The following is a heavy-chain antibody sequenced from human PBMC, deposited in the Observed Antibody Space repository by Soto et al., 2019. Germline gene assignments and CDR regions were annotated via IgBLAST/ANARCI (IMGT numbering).Heavy chain of an antibody. D-gene: IGHD5-12*01. CDR2: IYHSGST. Sequence: PSETLSLTCAVSSGSISSSNWWSWVRQPPGKGLEWIGEIYHSGSTNYNPSLKSRVTISVDKSKNQFSLKLSSVTAADTAVYYCARDRGGYGSDAFDIWGQGTRVTVSS. J-gene: IGHJ3*02. V-gene: IGHV4-4*02. CDR1: SGSISSSNW. CDR3: ARDRGGYGSDAFDI.